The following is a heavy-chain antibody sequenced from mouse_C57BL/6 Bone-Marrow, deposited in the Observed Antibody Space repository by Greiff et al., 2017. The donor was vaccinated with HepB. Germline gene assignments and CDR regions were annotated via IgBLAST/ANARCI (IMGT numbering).Heavy chain of an antibody. J-gene: IGHJ2*01. CDR3: ARPIYYGYEGYFDY. V-gene: IGHV5-6*01. Sequence: EVKLQESGGDLVKPGGSLKLSCAASGFTFSSYGMSWVRQTPDKRLEWVATISSGGSYTYYPDSVKGRFTISRDNAKNTLYLQMSSLKSEDTAMYYCARPIYYGYEGYFDYWGQGTTLTVSS. CDR2: ISSGGSYT. D-gene: IGHD2-2*01. CDR1: GFTFSSYG.